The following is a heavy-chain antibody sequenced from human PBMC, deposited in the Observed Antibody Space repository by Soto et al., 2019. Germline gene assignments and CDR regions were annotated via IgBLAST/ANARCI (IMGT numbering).Heavy chain of an antibody. Sequence: SETLSLTCSVSGCSISSGDYYWSWIRQPPGKGLEWIGYIYYSGSTYYNPSLKSRVTISVDTSKNQFSLKLSSVTAADTAVYYCARERPDGARLDPWGQGTLVTVSS. CDR3: ARERPDGARLDP. J-gene: IGHJ5*02. V-gene: IGHV4-30-4*01. D-gene: IGHD6-6*01. CDR2: IYYSGST. CDR1: GCSISSGDYY.